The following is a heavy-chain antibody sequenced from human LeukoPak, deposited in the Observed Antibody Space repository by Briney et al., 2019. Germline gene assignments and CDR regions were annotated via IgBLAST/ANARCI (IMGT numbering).Heavy chain of an antibody. CDR2: ISGSTSYI. Sequence: GGSLRLSCAACGFTFSDYTMNWVRQAPGKGLEWVSSISGSTSYIYYADSVKGRFTISRHNAKNSLYLQMNSLRAEDTAVYYCARDDRVYCSGGSCSLIGYWGQGTLVTVSS. CDR1: GFTFSDYT. V-gene: IGHV3-21*01. CDR3: ARDDRVYCSGGSCSLIGY. D-gene: IGHD2-15*01. J-gene: IGHJ4*02.